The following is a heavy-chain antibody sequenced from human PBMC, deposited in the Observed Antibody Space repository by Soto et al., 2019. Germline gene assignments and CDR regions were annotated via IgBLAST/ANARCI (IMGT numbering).Heavy chain of an antibody. Sequence: SQTLSLTCAISGDSVSSNSAAWNWIRQSPSRGLEWLGRTYYRPKWYNDYAVSVKSRITINPDTSKNQFSLQLNSVTPEDTAVYYCARGYCSGGSCYSSLKNWFEPWGQGTLVTAPQ. CDR3: ARGYCSGGSCYSSLKNWFEP. D-gene: IGHD2-15*01. CDR2: TYYRPKWYN. J-gene: IGHJ5*02. CDR1: GDSVSSNSAA. V-gene: IGHV6-1*01.